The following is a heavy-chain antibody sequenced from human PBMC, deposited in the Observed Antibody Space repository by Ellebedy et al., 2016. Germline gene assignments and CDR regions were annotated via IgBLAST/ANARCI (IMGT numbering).Heavy chain of an antibody. V-gene: IGHV5-10-1*01. CDR1: GYSFTSYW. CDR3: ARHSGGYVYYYYMDV. D-gene: IGHD6-19*01. J-gene: IGHJ6*03. Sequence: GESLKISXKGSGYSFTSYWISWVRQMPGKGLEWMGRIDPSDSYTNYSPSFQGHVTISADKSISTAYLQWSSLKASDTAMYYCARHSGGYVYYYYMDVWGKGTTVTVSS. CDR2: IDPSDSYT.